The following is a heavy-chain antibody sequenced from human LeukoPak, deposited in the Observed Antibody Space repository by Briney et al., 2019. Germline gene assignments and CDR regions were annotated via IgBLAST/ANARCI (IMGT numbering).Heavy chain of an antibody. CDR2: VGGSGTST. D-gene: IGHD6-19*01. Sequence: GGSLRLSCAASGFTFNIYAISWVRQAPGKGLEWVSAVGGSGTSTCYADSVKGRFTISRDNSKNTLYLQMNSLRAEDTAVYYCAKDRRYNTAWARDFDYWGQGTLVTVSS. CDR3: AKDRRYNTAWARDFDY. CDR1: GFTFNIYA. J-gene: IGHJ4*02. V-gene: IGHV3-23*01.